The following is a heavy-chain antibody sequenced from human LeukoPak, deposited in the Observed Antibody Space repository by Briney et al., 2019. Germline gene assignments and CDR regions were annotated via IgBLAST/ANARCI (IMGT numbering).Heavy chain of an antibody. V-gene: IGHV4-59*01. J-gene: IGHJ4*02. CDR1: GGSLSSYY. CDR2: IYYSGSS. Sequence: SETLSLTCTVSGGSLSSYYWSWIRQPPGKGLEWIGYIYYSGSSNYNPPLKSRVTISVDTSKNQFSLKLSSVTAADTAVYYCARGQGGQYFDYWGQGTLVTVSS. CDR3: ARGQGGQYFDY. D-gene: IGHD1-26*01.